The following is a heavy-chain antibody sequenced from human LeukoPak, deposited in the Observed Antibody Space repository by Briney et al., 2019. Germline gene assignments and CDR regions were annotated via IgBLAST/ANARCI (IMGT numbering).Heavy chain of an antibody. Sequence: SETLSLTCTVSGGSISSYYWSWIRQPAGKGLEWIGRIYTSGSTNYNPSLKSRVTMSVDTSKNQFSLKLSSVTAADTAVYYCARSPGVRYYYYYYGMDVWGQGTTVTVSS. D-gene: IGHD3-10*01. CDR1: GGSISSYY. CDR3: ARSPGVRYYYYYYGMDV. V-gene: IGHV4-4*07. CDR2: IYTSGST. J-gene: IGHJ6*02.